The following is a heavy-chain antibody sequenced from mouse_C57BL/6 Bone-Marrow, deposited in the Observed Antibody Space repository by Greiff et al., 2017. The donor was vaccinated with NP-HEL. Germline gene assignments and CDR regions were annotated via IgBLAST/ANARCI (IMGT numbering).Heavy chain of an antibody. CDR1: GFTFSDYG. D-gene: IGHD2-5*01. CDR3: ARGYSSKVPWYFDV. V-gene: IGHV5-17*01. Sequence: EVHLVESGGGLVKPGGSLKLSCAASGFTFSDYGMHWVRQAPEKGLEWVAYISSGSSTIYYADTVKGRLTISRDNAKNTLFLQMTSLRSEDTAMYYFARGYSSKVPWYFDVWGTGTTVTVSS. CDR2: ISSGSSTI. J-gene: IGHJ1*03.